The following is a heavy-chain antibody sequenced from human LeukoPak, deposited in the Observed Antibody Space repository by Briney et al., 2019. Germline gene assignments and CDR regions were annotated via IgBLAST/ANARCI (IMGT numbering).Heavy chain of an antibody. V-gene: IGHV3-7*01. CDR1: GFTFSSYW. J-gene: IGHJ4*02. CDR3: ARMRKMTTVTTGFDYFDY. CDR2: IKQDGGEK. D-gene: IGHD4-17*01. Sequence: GGSLRLSCAASGFTFSSYWMSWVRQAPGKGLEWGANIKQDGGEKYYVDSVKGRFTISRDNAKNSLYLQMNSLRAEDTAVYYCARMRKMTTVTTGFDYFDYWGQGTLVTVSS.